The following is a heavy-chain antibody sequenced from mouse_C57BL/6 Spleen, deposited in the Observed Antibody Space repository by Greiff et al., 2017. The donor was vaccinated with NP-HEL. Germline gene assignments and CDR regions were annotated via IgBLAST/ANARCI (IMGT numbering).Heavy chain of an antibody. CDR3: ARRVLLRSYFDY. Sequence: LKESGASVKISCKASGYAFSSYWMNWVKQRPGKGLEWIGQIYPGDGDTNYNGKFKGKATLTADKSSSTAYMQLSSLTSEDSAVYFCARRVLLRSYFDYWGQGTTLTVSS. CDR2: IYPGDGDT. J-gene: IGHJ2*01. CDR1: GYAFSSYW. D-gene: IGHD1-1*01. V-gene: IGHV1-80*01.